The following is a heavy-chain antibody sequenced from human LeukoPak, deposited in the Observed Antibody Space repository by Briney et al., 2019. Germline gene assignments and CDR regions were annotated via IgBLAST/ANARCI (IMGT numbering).Heavy chain of an antibody. V-gene: IGHV3-23*01. Sequence: GGSLRLSCAASGFTFGDYWMHWVRQAPGKGLVWVSAISGSGGSTYYADSVKGRFTISRDNSKNTLYLQMNSLRAEDTAVYYCAKFTMVRPVTGHWGQGTLVTVSS. D-gene: IGHD3-10*01. CDR1: GFTFGDYW. CDR3: AKFTMVRPVTGH. J-gene: IGHJ4*02. CDR2: ISGSGGST.